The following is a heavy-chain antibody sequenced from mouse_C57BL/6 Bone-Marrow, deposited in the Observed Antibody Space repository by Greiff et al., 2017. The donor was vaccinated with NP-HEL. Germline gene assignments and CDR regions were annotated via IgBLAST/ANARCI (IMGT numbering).Heavy chain of an antibody. CDR3: ARNRGYYYGSSYVEYFDV. Sequence: VQVVESGPGLVAPSQSLSITCTVSGFSLTSYAISWVRQPPGKGLEWLGVIWTGGGTNYNSALKSRLSISKDNSKSQVFLKMNSLQTDDTARYYCARNRGYYYGSSYVEYFDVWGTGTTVTVSS. CDR2: IWTGGGT. J-gene: IGHJ1*03. D-gene: IGHD1-1*01. CDR1: GFSLTSYA. V-gene: IGHV2-9-1*01.